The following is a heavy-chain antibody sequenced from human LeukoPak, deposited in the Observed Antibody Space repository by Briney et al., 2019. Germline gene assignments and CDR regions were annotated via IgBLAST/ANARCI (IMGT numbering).Heavy chain of an antibody. J-gene: IGHJ4*02. D-gene: IGHD3-10*01. Sequence: GGSLRLSCAASGFTFSNYAMSWVRQAPGKGLEWVSAILGSGGTTYYADSMKGRFTISRDNSMNTLYPQMDSLRVEDTAVYYCAKGDGWGSSYYFDCWGQGTLVTVSS. V-gene: IGHV3-23*01. CDR3: AKGDGWGSSYYFDC. CDR2: ILGSGGTT. CDR1: GFTFSNYA.